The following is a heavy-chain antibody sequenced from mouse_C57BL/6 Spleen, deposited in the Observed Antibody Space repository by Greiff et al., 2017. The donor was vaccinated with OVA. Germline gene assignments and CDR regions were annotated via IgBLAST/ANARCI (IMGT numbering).Heavy chain of an antibody. CDR3: ARWGDGYYVYYAMDY. J-gene: IGHJ4*01. CDR2: IYPGSGNT. Sequence: QVQLQQSGAELVRPGASVKLSCKASGYTFTDYYINWVKQRPGQGLEWIARIYPGSGNTYYNENFKGKATLTAEKSSSTAYMQLSSLTSEDSAVYFCARWGDGYYVYYAMDYWGQGTSGTVSS. D-gene: IGHD2-3*01. CDR1: GYTFTDYY. V-gene: IGHV1-76*01.